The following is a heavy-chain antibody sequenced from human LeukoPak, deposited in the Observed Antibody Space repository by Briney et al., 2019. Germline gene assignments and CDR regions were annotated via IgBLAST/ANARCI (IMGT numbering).Heavy chain of an antibody. Sequence: ASVKVSCKASGYTFTSYGISWVRQAPGQVLEWMGWISAYNGNTNYAQKLQGRVTMTTDTSTSTAYMELRSLRSDDTAVYYCARRADFWSGYWYYMDVWGKGTTVTISS. V-gene: IGHV1-18*01. CDR1: GYTFTSYG. J-gene: IGHJ6*03. CDR2: ISAYNGNT. D-gene: IGHD3-3*01. CDR3: ARRADFWSGYWYYMDV.